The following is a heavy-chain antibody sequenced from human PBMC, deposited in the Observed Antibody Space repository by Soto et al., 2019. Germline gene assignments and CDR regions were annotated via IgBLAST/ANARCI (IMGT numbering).Heavy chain of an antibody. CDR1: GGSISSSNW. J-gene: IGHJ4*02. D-gene: IGHD3-16*01. CDR3: ARQWGDYVCDY. CDR2: IYHSGST. Sequence: SETLSLTCAVSGGSISSSNWWSWVRQPPGKGLEWIGEIYHSGSTNYNPSLKSRVTISVDTSKNQFSLKLSSVTAAYTAVYYCARQWGDYVCDYWGQGTLVTVSS. V-gene: IGHV4-4*02.